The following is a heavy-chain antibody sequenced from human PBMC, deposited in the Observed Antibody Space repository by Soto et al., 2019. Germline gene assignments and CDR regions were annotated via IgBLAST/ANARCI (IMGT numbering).Heavy chain of an antibody. CDR1: GFSFTRFS. J-gene: IGHJ5*01. D-gene: IGHD6-13*01. V-gene: IGHV1-58*01. CDR3: AAIPRRSSTTYNWLDS. Sequence: SVKVSCKASGFSFTRFSVQWVRRPRGQRLEWIGWIVVGSGYTNYAQRFQERVTISRDMSTSTTYMELSSLRSEDTAVYYCAAIPRRSSTTYNWLDSWGQGAQVTVSS. CDR2: IVVGSGYT.